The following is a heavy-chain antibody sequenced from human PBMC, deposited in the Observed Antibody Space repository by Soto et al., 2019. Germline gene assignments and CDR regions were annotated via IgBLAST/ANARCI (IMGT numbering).Heavy chain of an antibody. CDR3: ARNSPTEVTPSAY. Sequence: QVQLMESGGGLVKPGGSLRLSCAASGFTFSDYYMSWIRQAPGKGLEWVSCISSASSYTNYANSVEGRFTISRDNARNSRYLQMNSLRAEDTAVYYCARNSPTEVTPSAYWGQGTLVTVSS. D-gene: IGHD4-17*01. V-gene: IGHV3-11*03. CDR2: ISSASSYT. J-gene: IGHJ4*02. CDR1: GFTFSDYY.